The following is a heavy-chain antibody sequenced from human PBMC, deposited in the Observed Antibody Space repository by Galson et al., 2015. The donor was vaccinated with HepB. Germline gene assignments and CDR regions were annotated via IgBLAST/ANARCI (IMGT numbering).Heavy chain of an antibody. D-gene: IGHD1-26*01. V-gene: IGHV1-8*02. CDR3: ARAVRNQLLSEY. CDR1: GYTFNIYG. J-gene: IGHJ4*02. Sequence: SVKVSCKASGYTFNIYGISWVRQAPGQGLEWMGWMNLNNGNTGFARKFQGRVTMTGDTHISTAYMELTSLRSEDTAVFYCARAVRNQLLSEYWGQGTLVTVSS. CDR2: MNLNNGNT.